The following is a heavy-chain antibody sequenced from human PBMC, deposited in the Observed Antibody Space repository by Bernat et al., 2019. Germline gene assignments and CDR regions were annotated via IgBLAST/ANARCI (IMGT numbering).Heavy chain of an antibody. CDR2: ISYDGSNK. V-gene: IGHV3-30*18. J-gene: IGHJ6*03. Sequence: QVQLVESGGGVVQPGRSLRLSCAASGFTFSSYGMHWVRQAPGKGLEWVAVISYDGSNKYYADSVKGRFTISRDNSKNTLYLQMNSLRAEDTAVYYCAKDLAAAAPISDYYMDVWGKGTTVTVSS. CDR3: AKDLAAAAPISDYYMDV. CDR1: GFTFSSYG. D-gene: IGHD6-13*01.